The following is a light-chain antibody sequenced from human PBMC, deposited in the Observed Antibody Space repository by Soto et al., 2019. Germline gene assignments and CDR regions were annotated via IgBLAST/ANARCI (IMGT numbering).Light chain of an antibody. CDR1: QAISNS. CDR3: QKYHSAPST. Sequence: DIQMTQSPSSLSASVGDRVTITCRASQAISNSLAWYQQKPGKVPKVLIYAASTLQSGVPSRFSGSGSGTDFTLTITSLQPEAVANYFCQKYHSAPSTFGPGTKLYIK. V-gene: IGKV1-27*01. CDR2: AAS. J-gene: IGKJ3*01.